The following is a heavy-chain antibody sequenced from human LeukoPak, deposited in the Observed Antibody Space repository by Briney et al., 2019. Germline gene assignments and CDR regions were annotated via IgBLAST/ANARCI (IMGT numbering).Heavy chain of an antibody. CDR3: ARSSRSGYTYGSFDF. CDR1: GDSISSFY. Sequence: SETLSLTCTISGDSISSFYWGWIRQPPGKGLEWIGYIYSTGSTNYNPSLKSRVTISADTSKNQFSLNLTSVTAADTAVHYCARSSRSGYTYGSFDFWGQGTRVTVSS. CDR2: IYSTGST. J-gene: IGHJ4*02. D-gene: IGHD5-18*01. V-gene: IGHV4-59*01.